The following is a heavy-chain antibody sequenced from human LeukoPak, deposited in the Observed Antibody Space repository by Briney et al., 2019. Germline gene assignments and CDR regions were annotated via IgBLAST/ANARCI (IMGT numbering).Heavy chain of an antibody. D-gene: IGHD3-3*01. CDR1: GSSISNYY. V-gene: IGHV4-39*07. Sequence: SSETLSLTCTVSGSSISNYYWGWIRQAPGKGLEWIGSIYYSGSTYYNPSLKSRVTISVDTSKNQFSLKLSSVTAADTAVYYCARGRFLEWLLFYWGQGTLVTVSS. CDR3: ARGRFLEWLLFY. CDR2: IYYSGST. J-gene: IGHJ4*02.